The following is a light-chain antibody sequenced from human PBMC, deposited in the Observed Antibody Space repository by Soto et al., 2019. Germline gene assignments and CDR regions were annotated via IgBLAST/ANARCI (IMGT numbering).Light chain of an antibody. CDR2: GAS. Sequence: EIVLTQSPGTLSLSPGERATLSCRASQSVSSSYLAWYQQKPGQAPRLLIYGASSWATGIPDRFSGSGSGTDFTLTISRLEPEDFAVYYCQQYGSSLGVTFGGGTKVEIK. V-gene: IGKV3-20*01. CDR3: QQYGSSLGVT. J-gene: IGKJ4*01. CDR1: QSVSSSY.